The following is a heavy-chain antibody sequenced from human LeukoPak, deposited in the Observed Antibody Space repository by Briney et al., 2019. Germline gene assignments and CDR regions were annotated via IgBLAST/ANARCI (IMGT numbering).Heavy chain of an antibody. CDR3: ARVGELLIGYYYGMDV. Sequence: SETLSLTCTVSGGSISSYYWSWIRRPPGKGLEWIGYIYYSGSTNYNPSLKSRVTISVDTSKNQFSLKLSSVTAADTAVYYCARVGELLIGYYYGMDVWGQGTTVTVSS. CDR1: GGSISSYY. J-gene: IGHJ6*02. D-gene: IGHD1-26*01. CDR2: IYYSGST. V-gene: IGHV4-59*01.